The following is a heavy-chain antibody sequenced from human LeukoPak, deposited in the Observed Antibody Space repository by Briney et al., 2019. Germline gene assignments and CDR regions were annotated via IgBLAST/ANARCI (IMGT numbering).Heavy chain of an antibody. CDR3: ARGNIVVVVAATPGGMDV. Sequence: ASVKVSCKASGYTFTSYDINWVRQATGQGLEWMGWVNPNSGNTGYAQKFQGRVTMTRNTSISTAYMELSSLRSEDTAVYYCARGNIVVVVAATPGGMDVWGQGTTVTVSS. CDR1: GYTFTSYD. J-gene: IGHJ6*02. V-gene: IGHV1-8*01. CDR2: VNPNSGNT. D-gene: IGHD2-15*01.